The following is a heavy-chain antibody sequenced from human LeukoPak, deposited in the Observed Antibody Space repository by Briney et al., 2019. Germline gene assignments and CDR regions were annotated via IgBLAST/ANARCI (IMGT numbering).Heavy chain of an antibody. Sequence: QPGGSLRLSCAASGFTVRSYWMHWVRQAPGKGLVWVSHINSDGSNTGYADSVKGRFTISRDTAKNTLYLQMDGLRAEDTAVYYCVRQDIGSYLGGYWGQGTLVTVSS. D-gene: IGHD1-26*01. CDR1: GFTVRSYW. CDR2: INSDGSNT. V-gene: IGHV3-74*01. CDR3: VRQDIGSYLGGY. J-gene: IGHJ4*02.